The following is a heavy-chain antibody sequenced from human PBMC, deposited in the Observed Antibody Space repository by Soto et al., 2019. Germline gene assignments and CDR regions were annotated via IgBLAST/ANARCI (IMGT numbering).Heavy chain of an antibody. D-gene: IGHD3-3*01. J-gene: IGHJ5*02. Sequence: SETLSLTCAVSGGSISSGGYSWSWIRQPPGKGLEWIGYIYHSGSTYYNPSLKSRVTISVDRSKSQFSLKLSSVTAADTAVYYCARVLFGRGNWFDPWGQGTLVTVSS. V-gene: IGHV4-30-2*01. CDR1: GGSISSGGYS. CDR3: ARVLFGRGNWFDP. CDR2: IYHSGST.